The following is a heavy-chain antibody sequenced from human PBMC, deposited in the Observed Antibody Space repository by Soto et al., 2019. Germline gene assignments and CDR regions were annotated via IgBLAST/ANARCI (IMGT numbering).Heavy chain of an antibody. CDR3: AIAPRYGMDV. CDR1: GFTFSSYG. Sequence: GGSLRLSCAASGFTFSSYGMHWVRQAPGKGLEWVAVISYDGSNKYYADSLKGRFTISRDKAKSTLYLQMNSLRAEDTAMYYCAIAPRYGMDVWGQGITVTVSS. V-gene: IGHV3-30*03. CDR2: ISYDGSNK. J-gene: IGHJ6*02.